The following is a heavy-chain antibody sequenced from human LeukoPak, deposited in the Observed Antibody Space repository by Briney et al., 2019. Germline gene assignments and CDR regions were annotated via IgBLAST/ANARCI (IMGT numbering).Heavy chain of an antibody. CDR3: ARRQRWLQCLDY. J-gene: IGHJ4*02. CDR1: GGSISSSSYY. D-gene: IGHD5-24*01. Sequence: SETLSLTCTVSGGSISSSSYYWGWIRQPPGKGLEWIGSIYYSGSTYYNPSLKSRVTISVDTSKNQFSLKLSSVTAADTAVYYCARRQRWLQCLDYWGQGTLVTVSS. V-gene: IGHV4-39*01. CDR2: IYYSGST.